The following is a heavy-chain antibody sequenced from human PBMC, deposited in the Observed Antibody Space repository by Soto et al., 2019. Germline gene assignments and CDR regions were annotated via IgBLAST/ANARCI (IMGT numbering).Heavy chain of an antibody. J-gene: IGHJ3*02. V-gene: IGHV1-3*01. CDR2: VNAGNGNT. CDR3: ARLFLWLGPSDAFDI. CDR1: GYTFTSYA. Sequence: ASVKVSCKASGYTFTSYAMHWVRQAPGQRLEWMGWVNAGNGNTEYSQKFQGRVTITRDTSASTAYMELSSLRSEDTAVYYCARLFLWLGPSDAFDIWGQGTMVTVSS. D-gene: IGHD3-10*01.